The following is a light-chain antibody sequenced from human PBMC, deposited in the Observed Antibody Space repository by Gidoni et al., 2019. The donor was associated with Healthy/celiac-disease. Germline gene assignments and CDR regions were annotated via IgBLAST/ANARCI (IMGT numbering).Light chain of an antibody. V-gene: IGKV1-6*01. CDR2: AAA. CDR3: LQDYNYPRT. Sequence: AIQMTQSPSSLSASLGDRVTITCRASQGIRNDLGWYQQKPGKAPKLLIYAAASLQSGVPSRVSGSGAGTDFTLTISSLQPEDFATYYCLQDYNYPRTFGQGTKVEIK. J-gene: IGKJ1*01. CDR1: QGIRND.